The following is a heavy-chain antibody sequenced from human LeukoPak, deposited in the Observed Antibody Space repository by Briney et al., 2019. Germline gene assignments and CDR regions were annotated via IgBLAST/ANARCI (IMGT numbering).Heavy chain of an antibody. D-gene: IGHD2-2*01. V-gene: IGHV4-59*01. CDR1: GGSISDYY. J-gene: IGHJ3*02. Sequence: PSENLSLKCSVSGGSISDYYWTWRRQPPGKGLEWIGYSYYSGSTNYNPYLKSRVTISVDTSKHQFSLKLSSVSAADTDVYYCARDCSSTSCRNIYDAFDIWGQGTMVTVSS. CDR3: ARDCSSTSCRNIYDAFDI. CDR2: SYYSGST.